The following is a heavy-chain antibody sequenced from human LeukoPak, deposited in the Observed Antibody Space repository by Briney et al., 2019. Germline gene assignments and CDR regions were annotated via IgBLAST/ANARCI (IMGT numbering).Heavy chain of an antibody. J-gene: IGHJ4*02. D-gene: IGHD5-12*01. CDR3: AKKEVAYDY. CDR1: GFTFSNYE. Sequence: GGSLRLSCAASGFTFSNYEMNWVRQAPGKGLEWVAVISYDGSNKYYADSVKGRFTISRDNSKDTLYLQMNSLRAEDTAVYYCAKKEVAYDYWGQGTLVTVSS. V-gene: IGHV3-30*18. CDR2: ISYDGSNK.